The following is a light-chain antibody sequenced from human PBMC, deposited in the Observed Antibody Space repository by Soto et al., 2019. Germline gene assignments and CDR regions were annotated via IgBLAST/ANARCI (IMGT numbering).Light chain of an antibody. V-gene: IGLV2-14*01. Sequence: QSALTQPASVSGSPGQSIAISCSGTSSDVGAYNYVSWYQQHSGKAPKLMIYDVNYRPSGISDRFSASKSGNTATLTISRLQAEDEADYYCSSYATSSSYVFXSGTKVTVL. J-gene: IGLJ1*01. CDR2: DVN. CDR3: SSYATSSSYV. CDR1: SSDVGAYNY.